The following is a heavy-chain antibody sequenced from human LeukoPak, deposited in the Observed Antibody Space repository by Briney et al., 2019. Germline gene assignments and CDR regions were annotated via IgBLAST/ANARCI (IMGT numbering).Heavy chain of an antibody. V-gene: IGHV1-2*02. CDR2: INPNSGGT. Sequence: ASVKVSCKASGYTFTGYYMHWVRQAPGQGLEWMGWINPNSGGTNYAQKFQGRVTMTRDTSISTAYMELSRLRSDDTAVYYCASQRDYYDSSGYSYNWFDPWGQGTLVTVSS. CDR1: GYTFTGYY. J-gene: IGHJ5*02. CDR3: ASQRDYYDSSGYSYNWFDP. D-gene: IGHD3-22*01.